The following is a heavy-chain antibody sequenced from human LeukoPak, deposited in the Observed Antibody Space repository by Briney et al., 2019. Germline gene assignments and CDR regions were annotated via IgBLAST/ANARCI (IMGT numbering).Heavy chain of an antibody. CDR1: GFTFSRNS. CDR2: ISSGSSYI. CDR3: ARDADSGYYYIDY. V-gene: IGHV3-21*01. Sequence: GGSLRLSCPASGFTFSRNSMNWVRQAPGKGLEWVSAISSGSSYIYYADSVKGGFTISSDNAKNSLYLQMKSLRADDTALYYCARDADSGYYYIDYWGRGTLVTVSS. J-gene: IGHJ4*02. D-gene: IGHD3-10*01.